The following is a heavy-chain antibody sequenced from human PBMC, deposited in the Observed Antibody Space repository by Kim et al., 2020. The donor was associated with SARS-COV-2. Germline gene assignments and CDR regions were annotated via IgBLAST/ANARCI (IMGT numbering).Heavy chain of an antibody. CDR3: AHIFYLHGMDV. V-gene: IGHV2-5*01. Sequence: KRYSPSLKSRLTITKDTSKNQVVLTMTNMDPVDTATYYCAHIFYLHGMDVWGQGTTVTVSS. D-gene: IGHD3-16*02. CDR2: K. J-gene: IGHJ6*02.